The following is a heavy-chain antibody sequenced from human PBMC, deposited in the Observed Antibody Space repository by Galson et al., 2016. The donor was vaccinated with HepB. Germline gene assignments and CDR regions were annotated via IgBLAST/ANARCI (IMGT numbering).Heavy chain of an antibody. Sequence: ETLSLTCTVSGGSISIYSYHWAWMRQPPGKGLEWIASVHHTGSTPYNPSLKGRVTISVDTSKNQFSLKLTSVTAADTAVYYCARLTIFGVVTLDYWGQGTLVTVSS. V-gene: IGHV4-39*07. D-gene: IGHD3-3*01. CDR2: VHHTGST. J-gene: IGHJ4*02. CDR3: ARLTIFGVVTLDY. CDR1: GGSISIYSYH.